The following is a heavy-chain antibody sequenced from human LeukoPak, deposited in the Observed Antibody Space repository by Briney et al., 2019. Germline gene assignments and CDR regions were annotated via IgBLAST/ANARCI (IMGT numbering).Heavy chain of an antibody. D-gene: IGHD3-3*01. Sequence: PSETLSLTCAVYGGSFSGYYWSWIRQPPGKGLEWIGEINHSGSTNYNPSLKSRVTVSVDTSKNQFSLELSSLTAAETAVYYCARGRRSLPPYWGQGTLVTVSS. J-gene: IGHJ4*02. V-gene: IGHV4-34*01. CDR1: GGSFSGYY. CDR3: ARGRRSLPPY. CDR2: INHSGST.